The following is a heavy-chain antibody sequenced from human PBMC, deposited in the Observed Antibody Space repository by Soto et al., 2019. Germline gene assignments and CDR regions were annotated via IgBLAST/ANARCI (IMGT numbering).Heavy chain of an antibody. J-gene: IGHJ4*02. CDR2: ISGSGGST. V-gene: IGHV3-23*01. Sequence: EVQLLESGGGLVQPGGSLRLSCAASGFTFSSYAMSWVRQAPGKGLEWVSAISGSGGSTYYADSVKGRFTISRDNSKNPLYLQMNSLRAEDTAVYYCARGGGSRAAAGSDYWGQGTLVTVSS. D-gene: IGHD6-13*01. CDR1: GFTFSSYA. CDR3: ARGGGSRAAAGSDY.